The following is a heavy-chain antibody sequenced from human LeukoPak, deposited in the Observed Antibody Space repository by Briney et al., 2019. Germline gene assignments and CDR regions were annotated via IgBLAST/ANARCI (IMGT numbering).Heavy chain of an antibody. CDR2: ILDNGIT. D-gene: IGHD1-26*01. CDR3: VRDKGVGRTERFGS. Sequence: PGGSLRLSCAVSGFSVSSTFMTWVRQAPGKGLQWVSVILDNGITTYADSVKGRFSISRDNSKNTVYLQMNGLSVDDTAVYYCVRDKGVGRTERFGSWGPGTLVTVSS. J-gene: IGHJ4*02. CDR1: GFSVSSTF. V-gene: IGHV3-53*01.